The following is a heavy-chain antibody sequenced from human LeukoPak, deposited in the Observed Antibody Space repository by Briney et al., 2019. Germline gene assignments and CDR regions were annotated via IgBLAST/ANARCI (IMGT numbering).Heavy chain of an antibody. CDR2: IYSGGST. CDR3: ATELRYCGGDCYSGAFDI. CDR1: GFTVSSNY. D-gene: IGHD2-21*02. Sequence: GGSLRLSCAASGFTVSSNYMSWVRQAPGKGLEWVSVIYSGGSTYYADSVKGRFTISRDNSKNTLYLQMNSLRAEDTAVYYCATELRYCGGDCYSGAFDIWGQGTMVTVSS. V-gene: IGHV3-53*01. J-gene: IGHJ3*02.